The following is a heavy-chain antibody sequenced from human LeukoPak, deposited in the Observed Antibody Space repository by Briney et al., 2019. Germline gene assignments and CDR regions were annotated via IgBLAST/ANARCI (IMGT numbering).Heavy chain of an antibody. CDR1: GFTFSSYA. J-gene: IGHJ4*02. V-gene: IGHV3-23*01. CDR2: ISGSGGSA. CDR3: ARDLYSEGFDYDILTGYHHFDY. Sequence: GGSLRLSCAASGFTFSSYAMSWVRQAPGKGLEWVSAISGSGGSAYYADSVKGRFTISRDNSKNTLYLQMNSLRAEDTAVYYCARDLYSEGFDYDILTGYHHFDYWGQGTLVTVSS. D-gene: IGHD3-9*01.